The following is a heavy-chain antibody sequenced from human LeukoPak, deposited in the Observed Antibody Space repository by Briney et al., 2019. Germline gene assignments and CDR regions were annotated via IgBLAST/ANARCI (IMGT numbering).Heavy chain of an antibody. CDR3: AREDCSSTSCYRARSGWFDP. J-gene: IGHJ5*02. CDR1: GASISSYY. V-gene: IGHV4-4*07. Sequence: PSGTLSLTCNVSGASISSYYWSWIRQPAGKGLEWIGRIYTSGSTNYNPSLKSRVTMSVDTSKNQVSLKLSSVTAADTAVYYCAREDCSSTSCYRARSGWFDPWGQGTLVTVSS. D-gene: IGHD2-2*01. CDR2: IYTSGST.